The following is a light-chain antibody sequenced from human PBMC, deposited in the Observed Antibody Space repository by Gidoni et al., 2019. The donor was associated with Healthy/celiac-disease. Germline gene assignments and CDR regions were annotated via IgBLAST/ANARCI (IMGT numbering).Light chain of an antibody. J-gene: IGKJ2*01. CDR3: QQYGSSPPYT. CDR2: GAS. V-gene: IGKV3-20*01. CDR1: QSVCSSY. Sequence: EIVLTQSPGTLSLSPGERATLSCRASQSVCSSYLAWYQQKPGQAPSLLIYGASSRATGIPDRFSGSGSGTDFTLTISRLEPEDFAVYYCQQYGSSPPYTFGQGTKLEIK.